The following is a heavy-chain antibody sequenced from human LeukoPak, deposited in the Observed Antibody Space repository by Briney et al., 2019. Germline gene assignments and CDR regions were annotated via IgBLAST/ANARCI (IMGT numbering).Heavy chain of an antibody. CDR1: GGSISSYY. J-gene: IGHJ4*02. Sequence: SETLSITCTVSGGSISSYYWSWIRQPPGKGLEWIGYIYYSGSTNYNPSLKSRVTISVDTSKNQFSLKLSSVTAADTAVYYCARVTFEVVGATPLYYFDYWGQGTLVTVSS. CDR3: ARVTFEVVGATPLYYFDY. D-gene: IGHD1-26*01. CDR2: IYYSGST. V-gene: IGHV4-59*01.